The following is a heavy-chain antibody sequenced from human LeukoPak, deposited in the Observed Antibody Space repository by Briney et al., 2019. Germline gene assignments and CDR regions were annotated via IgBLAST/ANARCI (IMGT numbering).Heavy chain of an antibody. CDR1: GGSISSYY. D-gene: IGHD3-22*01. Sequence: PSETLSLTCTVSGGSISSYYWSWIRQPAGKGLEWIGRIYTSGSTNYNPSLTSRVTMSVDTSKNQFSLELSSVTAADTAVYYCARVGYDSSGYYYAAAFDIWGQGTMVTVSS. V-gene: IGHV4-4*07. J-gene: IGHJ3*02. CDR2: IYTSGST. CDR3: ARVGYDSSGYYYAAAFDI.